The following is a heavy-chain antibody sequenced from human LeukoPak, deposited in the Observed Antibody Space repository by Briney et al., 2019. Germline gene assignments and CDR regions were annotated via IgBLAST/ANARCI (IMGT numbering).Heavy chain of an antibody. J-gene: IGHJ4*02. CDR1: GFTFSSYS. Sequence: PGGSLRLSCAASGFTFSSYSMNWVRQAPGKGLEWVSSISSSSSYIYYADSVKGRFTISRDNAKNSLYLQMNSLRAEDTAVHYCARGSSGEDYFDYWGQGTLVTVSS. V-gene: IGHV3-21*01. CDR2: ISSSSSYI. D-gene: IGHD1-26*01. CDR3: ARGSSGEDYFDY.